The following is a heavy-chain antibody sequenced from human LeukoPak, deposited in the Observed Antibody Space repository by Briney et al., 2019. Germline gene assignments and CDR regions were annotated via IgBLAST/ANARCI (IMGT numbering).Heavy chain of an antibody. V-gene: IGHV3-21*01. CDR3: ARDVDTAMTADY. Sequence: PGGSLRLSCAASGFTFSSYSMNWVRQAPGKGLEWVSSISSSSSYIYYADSVKGRFTTSRDNAKNSLYLQMNSLRAEDTAVYYCARDVDTAMTADYWGQGTLVTVSS. D-gene: IGHD5-18*01. CDR2: ISSSSSYI. J-gene: IGHJ4*02. CDR1: GFTFSSYS.